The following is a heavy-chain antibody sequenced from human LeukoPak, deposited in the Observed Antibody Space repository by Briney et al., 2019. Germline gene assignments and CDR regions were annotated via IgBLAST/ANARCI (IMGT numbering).Heavy chain of an antibody. CDR1: GFTFSSYG. V-gene: IGHV3-30*03. CDR3: ARGGPERAFDI. Sequence: GGSLRLSCAASGFTFSSYGMHWVRQAPGKGLEWVAVISYDGSNKYYADSVKGRFTISRDNSKNTLYLQMNSLRAEDTAVYYCARGGPERAFDIWGQGTMVTVSS. J-gene: IGHJ3*02. D-gene: IGHD1-14*01. CDR2: ISYDGSNK.